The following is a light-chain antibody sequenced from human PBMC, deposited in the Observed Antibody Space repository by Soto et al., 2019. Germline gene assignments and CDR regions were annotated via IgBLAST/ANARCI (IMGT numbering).Light chain of an antibody. CDR1: SSTIGGYNI. CDR2: EGV. CDR3: CSYVGATNYV. V-gene: IGLV2-23*01. Sequence: QSALTQPASVSGSPGQSITISCSGTSSTIGGYNIVSWYQQHPGKAPKVIIYEGVKRPSGVSDRFSGSTSGVTVSLTISVLQAEEEAEYYCCSYVGATNYVFGSGTKVTVL. J-gene: IGLJ1*01.